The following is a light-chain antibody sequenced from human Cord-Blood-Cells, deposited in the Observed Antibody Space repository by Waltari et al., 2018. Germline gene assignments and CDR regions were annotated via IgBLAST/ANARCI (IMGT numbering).Light chain of an antibody. CDR3: CSYAGSYTWV. J-gene: IGLJ3*02. CDR2: DVS. Sequence: SALTQPSSGSGSPGQPVTISCTGTSRDVGGYNYTSWYQQPPGKAPTLMIYDVSKRPSGVPDRFSGSKSGNTASLTISGLQAEDEADYYCCSYAGSYTWVFGGGTKLTVL. CDR1: SRDVGGYNY. V-gene: IGLV2-11*01.